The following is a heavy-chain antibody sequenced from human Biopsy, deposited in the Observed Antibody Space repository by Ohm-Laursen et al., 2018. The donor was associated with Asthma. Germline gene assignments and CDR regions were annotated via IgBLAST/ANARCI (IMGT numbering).Heavy chain of an antibody. Sequence: SLRLSCTASGFTFMTYGMHWVRQVPGKGLEWVGVISKDASTQDYADSVKGRFTMARDNSKNTLDLQMNSLREEDTAVYYCVRDGTEDAFDIWGQGTVVSVSS. J-gene: IGHJ3*02. V-gene: IGHV3-30*06. CDR1: GFTFMTYG. D-gene: IGHD1-1*01. CDR3: VRDGTEDAFDI. CDR2: ISKDASTQ.